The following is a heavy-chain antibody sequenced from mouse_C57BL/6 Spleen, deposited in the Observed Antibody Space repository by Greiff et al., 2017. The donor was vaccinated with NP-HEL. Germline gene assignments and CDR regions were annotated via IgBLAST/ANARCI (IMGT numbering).Heavy chain of an antibody. Sequence: EVQVVESGGGLVKPGGSLKLSCAASGFTFSDYGMHWVRQAPEKGLEWVAYISSGSSTIYYADTVKGRFTISRDNAKNTRFLQMTSLRSEDTAMYYCARQDPTYYGSSYYAMDYWGQGTSVTVSS. CDR2: ISSGSSTI. J-gene: IGHJ4*01. CDR1: GFTFSDYG. V-gene: IGHV5-17*01. CDR3: ARQDPTYYGSSYYAMDY. D-gene: IGHD1-1*01.